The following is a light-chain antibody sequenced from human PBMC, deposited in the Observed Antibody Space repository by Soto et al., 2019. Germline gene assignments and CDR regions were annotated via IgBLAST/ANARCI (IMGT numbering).Light chain of an antibody. CDR2: EVN. Sequence: QSALAQPASVSGSPGQSITISCTGTSSDVGSYNLVSWYQQHPGKAPKLIISEVNKRPSGVSNRFSGSKSGNTASLTISGLQGEDEADYYCCSFAGSSTWVFGGGTKLTVL. CDR1: SSDVGSYNL. CDR3: CSFAGSSTWV. V-gene: IGLV2-23*02. J-gene: IGLJ3*02.